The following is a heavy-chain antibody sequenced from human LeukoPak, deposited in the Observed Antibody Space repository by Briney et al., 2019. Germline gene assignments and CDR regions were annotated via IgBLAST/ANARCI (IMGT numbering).Heavy chain of an antibody. Sequence: SETRSLTCTVSGGSISSHYWNWIRQPPGKGLEWIGYIYYSGSTNYNPSLKSRVTISVDTSKNQFSLKLSSVTAADTAVYYCARETTVVTPGRSDVFDIWGQGTMVTVSS. CDR1: GGSISSHY. CDR3: ARETTVVTPGRSDVFDI. D-gene: IGHD4-23*01. V-gene: IGHV4-59*11. CDR2: IYYSGST. J-gene: IGHJ3*02.